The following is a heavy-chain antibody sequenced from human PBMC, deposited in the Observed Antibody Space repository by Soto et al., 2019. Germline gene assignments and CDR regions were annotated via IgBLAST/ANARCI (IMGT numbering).Heavy chain of an antibody. Sequence: QVQLVQSGAEVKKPGASGKVSCQASGYTFTTYGITWVLQSPGQGHEWMGGISANTGDTDYAQKLQDRVTMTTDTSTSTAYMELRSLRSDDTAVYYCARVRSHDDSSGRWYSNYWGQGTLVTVSS. CDR2: ISANTGDT. J-gene: IGHJ4*02. CDR1: GYTFTTYG. D-gene: IGHD3-22*01. CDR3: ARVRSHDDSSGRWYSNY. V-gene: IGHV1-18*01.